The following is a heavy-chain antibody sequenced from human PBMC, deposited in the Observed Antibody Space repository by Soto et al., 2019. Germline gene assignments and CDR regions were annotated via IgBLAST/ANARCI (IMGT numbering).Heavy chain of an antibody. J-gene: IGHJ6*02. Sequence: GVSLRLSCAASGFTFSSYAMSWVRQAPGKGLEWVSAISGSGGSTYYADSVKGRSTISRDNSKNTLYLQMNRLSAEDTAVYYCAKDRPIAAAPYYGMDVWGQWTTVNVSS. V-gene: IGHV3-23*01. CDR1: GFTFSSYA. CDR3: AKDRPIAAAPYYGMDV. CDR2: ISGSGGST. D-gene: IGHD6-13*01.